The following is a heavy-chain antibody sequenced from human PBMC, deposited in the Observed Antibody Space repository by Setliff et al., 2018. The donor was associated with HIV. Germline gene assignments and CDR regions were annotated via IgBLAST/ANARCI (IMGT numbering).Heavy chain of an antibody. CDR2: IRSKAYGGTT. CDR3: TRDSSGYYYGGDFDY. D-gene: IGHD3-22*01. CDR1: GFTFSNYW. J-gene: IGHJ4*02. Sequence: PGGSLRLSCAASGFTFSNYWMHWVRQAPGKGLEWVGFIRSKAYGGTTEYAASVKDRFTISRDDAKTIAYLQMNSLKTEDTAVYYCTRDSSGYYYGGDFDYWGQGTLVTVSS. V-gene: IGHV3-49*04.